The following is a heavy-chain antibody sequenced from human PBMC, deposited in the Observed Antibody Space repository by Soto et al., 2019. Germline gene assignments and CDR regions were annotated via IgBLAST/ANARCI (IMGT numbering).Heavy chain of an antibody. CDR1: GFKFSNYA. J-gene: IGHJ4*02. CDR2: ISATGGGT. CDR3: AKDRRSGGNSAFYFDF. D-gene: IGHD3-16*01. V-gene: IGHV3-23*01. Sequence: GGSLRLSCAASGFKFSNYAMSWVRQAPGKGLEWVSLISATGGGTYYADSVKGRFTISRDNSHNTLYLQVHSLTAEDTAVYYCAKDRRSGGNSAFYFDFWGQGAQVTVSS.